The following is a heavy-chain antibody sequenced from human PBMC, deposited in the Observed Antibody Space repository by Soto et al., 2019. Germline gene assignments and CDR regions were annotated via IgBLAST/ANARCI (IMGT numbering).Heavy chain of an antibody. CDR2: IKGDGSEK. Sequence: VGSLRLSCVASGFTLSSYWMSWVRQAPGKGPEWVANIKGDGSEKYYADSVKGRFTISRDNAKNSLLLEMNSLRAEDTALYYCARCVGAVARSNLGQGTLVTVSS. CDR1: GFTLSSYW. CDR3: ARCVGAVARSN. V-gene: IGHV3-7*05. J-gene: IGHJ1*01. D-gene: IGHD6-19*01.